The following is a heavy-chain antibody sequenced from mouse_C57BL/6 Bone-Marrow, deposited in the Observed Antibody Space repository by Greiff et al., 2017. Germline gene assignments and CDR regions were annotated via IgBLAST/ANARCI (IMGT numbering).Heavy chain of an antibody. CDR1: GYTFTSYG. V-gene: IGHV1-58*01. CDR2: IYIGNGYT. Sequence: EVQLQQSGAELVRPGSSVKMSCKTSGYTFTSYGINWVKQRPGQGLEWIGYIYIGNGYTEYNEKFKGKATLTSDTSSSTAYMQLSSLTSEDSAIYFCARSSFDYCDSSFWFAYWGQGTLVTVSA. D-gene: IGHD1-1*01. CDR3: ARSSFDYCDSSFWFAY. J-gene: IGHJ3*01.